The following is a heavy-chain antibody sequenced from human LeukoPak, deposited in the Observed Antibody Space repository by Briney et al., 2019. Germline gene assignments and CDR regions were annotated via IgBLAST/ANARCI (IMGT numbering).Heavy chain of an antibody. D-gene: IGHD3-16*01. CDR1: GYTFTSYG. CDR2: INTNTGNP. CDR3: ARTAKGGFERFDY. Sequence: ASVKVSCKASGYTFTSYGISWVRQAPGQGLEWMGWINTNTGNPTYAQGFTGRFVFSLDTSVSTAYLQISSLKAEDTAVYYCARTAKGGFERFDYWGQGTLVTVSS. V-gene: IGHV7-4-1*02. J-gene: IGHJ4*02.